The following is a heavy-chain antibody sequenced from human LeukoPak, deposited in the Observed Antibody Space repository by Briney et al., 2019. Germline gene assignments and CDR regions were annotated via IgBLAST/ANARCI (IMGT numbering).Heavy chain of an antibody. D-gene: IGHD2-2*01. J-gene: IGHJ6*03. Sequence: ASVKVSCKASGYTFTSYYMHWVRQAPGQGLEWMGIINPSGGSTSYAQKFQGRVTMTRDTSTSTVYMELSSLRSEDTAVYYCARDSDVVVPAATGAYYYYYMDVWGKGTTVTVSS. CDR3: ARDSDVVVPAATGAYYYYYMDV. V-gene: IGHV1-46*01. CDR2: INPSGGST. CDR1: GYTFTSYY.